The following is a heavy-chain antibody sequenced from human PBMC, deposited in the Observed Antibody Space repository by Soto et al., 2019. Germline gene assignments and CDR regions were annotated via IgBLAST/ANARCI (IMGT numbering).Heavy chain of an antibody. V-gene: IGHV1-2*02. CDR1: GYTFINYY. CDR3: AMVPYENSGYYDVRSFDN. J-gene: IGHJ4*02. CDR2: ISPKSGGT. Sequence: ASVKVSCKASGYTFINYYMHWVRQAPGQGFEWMGRISPKSGGTNYAQKFQGRVSMTWDTSLKTAYMELSSLMSEDTAVYYCAMVPYENSGYYDVRSFDNWGQGTLVTVSS. D-gene: IGHD3-22*01.